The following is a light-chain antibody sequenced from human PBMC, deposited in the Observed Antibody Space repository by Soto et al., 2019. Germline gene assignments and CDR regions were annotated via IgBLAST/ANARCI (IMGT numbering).Light chain of an antibody. CDR3: CSYTSSTSLI. CDR2: DVN. CDR1: SSDIGGYKY. V-gene: IGLV2-14*03. J-gene: IGLJ2*01. Sequence: QSVLTQPASVSGSPGQSITISCTGTSSDIGGYKYVSWYQQHPGKVPKLLIFDVNNRPSGVSDRFSGSKSGNTASLTITGLQAEDEAEYYCCSYTSSTSLIFGGWTKLTVL.